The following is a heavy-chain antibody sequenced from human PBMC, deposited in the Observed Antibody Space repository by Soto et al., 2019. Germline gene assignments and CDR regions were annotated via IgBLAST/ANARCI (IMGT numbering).Heavy chain of an antibody. Sequence: VELVQSGAEVEKPGAAVRISCKTSGYTFTAYYIHWVRQAPGQGLEGVGWINPTSGVANYAQKFQGRVTMTRDTSISTVYMELTKMRSEDTTIYYCARQGSGSEYPQYFYYGMDVWGQGTTAAASS. V-gene: IGHV1-2*02. CDR2: INPTSGVA. CDR1: GYTFTAYY. J-gene: IGHJ6*02. CDR3: ARQGSGSEYPQYFYYGMDV. D-gene: IGHD5-12*01.